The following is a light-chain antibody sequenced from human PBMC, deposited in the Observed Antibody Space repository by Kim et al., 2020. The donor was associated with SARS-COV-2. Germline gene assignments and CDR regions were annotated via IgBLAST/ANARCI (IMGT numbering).Light chain of an antibody. CDR2: EVS. J-gene: IGLJ2*01. CDR1: RSDVGGYNY. V-gene: IGLV2-8*01. Sequence: GQSVTISCTGTRSDVGGYNYVSWYQQHPGKAPKLMIYEVSKRPSGVPDRFSGSKSGNTASLTVSGLQAEDEADYYCSSYAGSNNLVFGGGTKVTVL. CDR3: SSYAGSNNLV.